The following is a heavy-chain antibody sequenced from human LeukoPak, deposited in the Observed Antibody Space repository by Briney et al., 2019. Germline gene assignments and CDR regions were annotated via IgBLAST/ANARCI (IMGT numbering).Heavy chain of an antibody. D-gene: IGHD6-13*01. Sequence: GGSLRLSCAASGFTFSGSAMHWVRRASGKGLEWVGRIRSKANSYATAYAASVKGRFTISRDDSKNTAYLQMNSLKTEDTAVYYCTVRSPIAAAGRDYWGQGTLVTVSS. CDR3: TVRSPIAAAGRDY. J-gene: IGHJ4*02. V-gene: IGHV3-73*01. CDR2: IRSKANSYAT. CDR1: GFTFSGSA.